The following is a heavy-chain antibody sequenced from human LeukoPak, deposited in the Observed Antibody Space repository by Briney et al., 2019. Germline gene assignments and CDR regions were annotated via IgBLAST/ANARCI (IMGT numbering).Heavy chain of an antibody. V-gene: IGHV3-13*01. D-gene: IGHD6-19*01. Sequence: GGSLRLSCAASGFAFSSYDMHWVRQASGKGLEWVSGIGAFGDTYYGVAVRGRFTISRDKAKNSLYLQMNSLGAGDTAVYFCATTGYSSGWYEDYWGQGTLVTVSS. J-gene: IGHJ4*02. CDR1: GFAFSSYD. CDR2: IGAFGDT. CDR3: ATTGYSSGWYEDY.